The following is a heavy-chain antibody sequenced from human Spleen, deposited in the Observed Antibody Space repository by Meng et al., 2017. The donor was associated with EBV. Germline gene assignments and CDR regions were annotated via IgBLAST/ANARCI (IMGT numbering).Heavy chain of an antibody. CDR2: ISTTSTFI. CDR3: ARGRPGYSPDS. Sequence: EVQLVESGGGLVTPGGSLRLSCAASGFTFSSYDMNWVRQAPGKGLEWVASISTTSTFIYYADSIKGRFTISRDNAKNSLFLQMNSLRPEDTAVYYCARGRPGYSPDSWGQGTLVTVSS. J-gene: IGHJ4*02. D-gene: IGHD5-24*01. V-gene: IGHV3-21*01. CDR1: GFTFSSYD.